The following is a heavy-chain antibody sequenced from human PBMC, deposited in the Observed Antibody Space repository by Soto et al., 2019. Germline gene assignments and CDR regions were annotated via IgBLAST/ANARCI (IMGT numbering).Heavy chain of an antibody. CDR1: GFTFSSYA. J-gene: IGHJ4*02. V-gene: IGHV3-30-3*01. Sequence: VQLVESGGGVVQPGRSLRLSCAASGFTFSSYAMHWVRQAPGKGLEWVAVISYDGSNKYYADSVKGRFTISRDNSKNTLYLQMNSLRAEDTAVYYCARAPPIAAATDYWGQGTLVTVSS. D-gene: IGHD6-13*01. CDR2: ISYDGSNK. CDR3: ARAPPIAAATDY.